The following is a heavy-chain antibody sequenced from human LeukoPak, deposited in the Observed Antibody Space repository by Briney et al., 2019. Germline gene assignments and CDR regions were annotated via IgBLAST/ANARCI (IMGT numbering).Heavy chain of an antibody. CDR3: GRELDWLPTLDY. V-gene: IGHV3-74*01. J-gene: IGHJ4*02. D-gene: IGHD3-9*01. CDR2: INTDGRIT. CDR1: GFAFNTNW. Sequence: GGSLRLSCVASGFAFNTNWMHWVRQAPGKGLVWVTRINTDGRITNYADSVKGRFTISRDNAKNTLYLQMNSLRAEDTAVYYCGRELDWLPTLDYWGQGTLVTVSS.